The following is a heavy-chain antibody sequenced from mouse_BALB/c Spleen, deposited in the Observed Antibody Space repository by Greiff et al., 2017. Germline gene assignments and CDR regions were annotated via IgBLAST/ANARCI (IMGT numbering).Heavy chain of an antibody. CDR1: GYTFTSYD. D-gene: IGHD2-10*01. Sequence: VQLKESGPELVKPGALVKISCKASGYTFTSYDINWVKQRPGQGLEWIGWIDPENGNTIYDPKFQGKASITADTSSNTAYLQLSSLTSEDTAVYYCAKGPYYPDYWGQGTTLTVSS. J-gene: IGHJ2*01. V-gene: IGHV14-1*02. CDR2: IDPENGNT. CDR3: AKGPYYPDY.